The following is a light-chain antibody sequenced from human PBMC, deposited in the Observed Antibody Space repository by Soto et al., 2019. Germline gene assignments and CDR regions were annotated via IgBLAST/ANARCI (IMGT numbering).Light chain of an antibody. CDR2: DVS. CDR3: SSYTSRSTVV. V-gene: IGLV2-14*01. Sequence: QSALTQPASVSGSPGQSITISCAGTNSDVGGYNYVSWYQQHPGKAPKLMIYDVSNRPSGVSTRFSGSKSGNTASLTISGLQAEDEADYYCSSYTSRSTVVFGGGTQLTVL. CDR1: NSDVGGYNY. J-gene: IGLJ2*01.